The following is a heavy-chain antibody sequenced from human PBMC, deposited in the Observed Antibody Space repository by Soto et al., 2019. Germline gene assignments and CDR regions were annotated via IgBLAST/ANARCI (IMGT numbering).Heavy chain of an antibody. J-gene: IGHJ4*02. Sequence: PSETLSLTCTVSGGSISSYYWSWIRQPPGKGLEWIGYIYYSGSTNYNPSLKSRVTISVDTSKNQFSLKLSSVTAADTAVYYCARDESAGSSTSNWGQGTLVTVSS. CDR3: ARDESAGSSTSN. D-gene: IGHD2-2*01. CDR1: GGSISSYY. V-gene: IGHV4-59*01. CDR2: IYYSGST.